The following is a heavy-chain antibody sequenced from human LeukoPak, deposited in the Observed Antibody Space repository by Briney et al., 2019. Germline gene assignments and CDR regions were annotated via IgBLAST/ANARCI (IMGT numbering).Heavy chain of an antibody. CDR2: INHSGNT. J-gene: IGHJ4*02. Sequence: SEILSLTCAVYGGSFSGYYWSWIRQPPGKGLEWIGEINHSGNTNYNPSLKSRVTISVDTSKNQFSLKLSSVTAADTAVYYCARGYYYDSSAYFDYWGQGTLVTVSS. V-gene: IGHV4-34*01. CDR1: GGSFSGYY. CDR3: ARGYYYDSSAYFDY. D-gene: IGHD3-22*01.